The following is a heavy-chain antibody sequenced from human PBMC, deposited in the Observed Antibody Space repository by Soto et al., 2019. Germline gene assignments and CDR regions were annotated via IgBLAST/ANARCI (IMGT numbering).Heavy chain of an antibody. D-gene: IGHD2-8*01. CDR3: AIWEDIVLMVFGRGAFDI. CDR2: IYYSGST. Sequence: QVQLQESGPGLVKPSQTLSLTCTVSGGSISSGGYYWSWIRQHPGKGLEWIGYIYYSGSTYYNPSLKSRVTISVDTSKNQFSLKLSSVTAADTAVYYCAIWEDIVLMVFGRGAFDIWGQGTMVTVSS. V-gene: IGHV4-31*03. CDR1: GGSISSGGYY. J-gene: IGHJ3*02.